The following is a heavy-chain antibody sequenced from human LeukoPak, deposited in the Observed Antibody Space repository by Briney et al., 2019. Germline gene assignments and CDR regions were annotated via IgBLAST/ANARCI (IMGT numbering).Heavy chain of an antibody. Sequence: PGGSLRLSCAASGFTFDDYGMSWVRQAPGKGLEWVSGINWNGGSTGYADSVKGRSTISRDNAKNSLYLQMNSLRAEDTALYYCARAPGYYDFWSGYDGEYFDYWGQGTLVTVSS. J-gene: IGHJ4*02. CDR2: INWNGGST. D-gene: IGHD3-3*01. CDR3: ARAPGYYDFWSGYDGEYFDY. V-gene: IGHV3-20*04. CDR1: GFTFDDYG.